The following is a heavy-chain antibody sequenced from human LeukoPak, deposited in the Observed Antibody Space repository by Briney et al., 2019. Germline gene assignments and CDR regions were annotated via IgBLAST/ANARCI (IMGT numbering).Heavy chain of an antibody. CDR2: IYYSGST. V-gene: IGHV4-59*08. D-gene: IGHD4-23*01. Sequence: KPSETLSLTCTVSGGSISSYYWSWIRQPPGKGLEWIVFIYYSGSTNYNPSLKSRVTISVDTSKNQFSLRLSSVTAADKAVYYCARPSLDYGGIDAFDFWGQGTLVTVSS. J-gene: IGHJ3*01. CDR1: GGSISSYY. CDR3: ARPSLDYGGIDAFDF.